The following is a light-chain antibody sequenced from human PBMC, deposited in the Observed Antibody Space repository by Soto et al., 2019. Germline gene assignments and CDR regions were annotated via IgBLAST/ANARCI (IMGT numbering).Light chain of an antibody. CDR1: QSVSSN. Sequence: EIVMTQSPATLSVSPGERATLSCRASQSVSSNLAWYQQKPGQAPRLLIYDASARATGIPARFSGSGYGTEFTLTISSLQSEDFAVYYCQQYNNWPPLTFGGGTKVEIK. V-gene: IGKV3-15*01. CDR2: DAS. CDR3: QQYNNWPPLT. J-gene: IGKJ4*01.